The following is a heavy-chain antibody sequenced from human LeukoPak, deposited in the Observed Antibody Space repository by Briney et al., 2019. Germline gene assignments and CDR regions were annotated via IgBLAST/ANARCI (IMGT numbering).Heavy chain of an antibody. CDR3: ARATYQLHGGNLYYYYTDV. D-gene: IGHD2-2*01. CDR1: GGSINTYY. V-gene: IGHV4-59*01. CDR2: IYYTGST. Sequence: SETLSLTCTVSGGSINTYYWSWIRQPPGKGLEWIGYIYYTGSTNYNPSLKSRVTISVDTSKNQFSLNLSSVTAADTAVYYCARATYQLHGGNLYYYYTDVWGKGTTVTVSS. J-gene: IGHJ6*03.